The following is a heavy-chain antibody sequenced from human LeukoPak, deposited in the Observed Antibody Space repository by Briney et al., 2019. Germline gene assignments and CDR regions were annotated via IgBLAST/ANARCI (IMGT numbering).Heavy chain of an antibody. J-gene: IGHJ4*02. Sequence: PGGSLRLSCAASGFTFSSYWMSWVRQAPGKGLEWVANIKQDGSEKYYVDSVKGRFTISRDNAKNSLYLQMNSLRAEDTAVYYCARDPTVIYDFWSGYSFDYWGQGTLVTVSS. CDR3: ARDPTVIYDFWSGYSFDY. V-gene: IGHV3-7*03. D-gene: IGHD3-3*01. CDR2: IKQDGSEK. CDR1: GFTFSSYW.